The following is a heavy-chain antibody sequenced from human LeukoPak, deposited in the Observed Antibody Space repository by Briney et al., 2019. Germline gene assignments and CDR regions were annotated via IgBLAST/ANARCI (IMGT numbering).Heavy chain of an antibody. CDR1: GFTFSSYA. CDR2: ISYDGSNK. V-gene: IGHV3-30*14. CDR3: ARDMVRGVIAIGMDV. D-gene: IGHD3-10*01. Sequence: GGSLRLSCAASGFTFSSYAMHWVRQAPGKGLEWVAVISYDGSNKYYADSVKGRFTISRDNSKNTLYLQMNSLRAEDTAVYYCARDMVRGVIAIGMDVWGQGTTVTVS. J-gene: IGHJ6*02.